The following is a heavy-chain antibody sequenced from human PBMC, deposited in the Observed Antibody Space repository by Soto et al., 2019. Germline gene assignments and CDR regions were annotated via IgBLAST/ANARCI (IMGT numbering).Heavy chain of an antibody. D-gene: IGHD4-17*01. CDR1: GFTFDDYA. V-gene: IGHV3-9*01. J-gene: IGHJ6*03. CDR2: ISWNSGSI. CDR3: AKDIGYGDSDPYYYYMDV. Sequence: ESGGGLVQPGRSLRLSCAASGFTFDDYAMHWVRQAPGKGLEWVSGISWNSGSIGYADSVKGRFTISRDNAKNSLYLQMNSLRAEDTALYYCAKDIGYGDSDPYYYYMDVWGKGTTVTVSS.